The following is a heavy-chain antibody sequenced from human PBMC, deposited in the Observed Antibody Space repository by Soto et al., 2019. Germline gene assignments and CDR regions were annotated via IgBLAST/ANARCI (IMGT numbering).Heavy chain of an antibody. CDR1: GDSVSSNSAA. CDR2: TYYRSKWSN. Sequence: SPTLSLTWAISGDSVSSNSAALNWIRQSPSRGLDWLGRTYYRSKWSNDYAVSVKSRITINPDTSKNQFSLQLNSVTPEDTAVYYCARGTALLGVWGQGTTVTVSS. J-gene: IGHJ6*02. V-gene: IGHV6-1*01. D-gene: IGHD5-18*01. CDR3: ARGTALLGV.